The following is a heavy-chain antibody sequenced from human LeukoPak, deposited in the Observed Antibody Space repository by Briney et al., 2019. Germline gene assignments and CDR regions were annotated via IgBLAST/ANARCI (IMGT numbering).Heavy chain of an antibody. D-gene: IGHD3-22*01. J-gene: IGHJ4*02. V-gene: IGHV3-23*01. CDR1: GFTFSSYA. Sequence: GGSLRLSCAASGFTFSSYAMSWVRQAPGKGLEWVSAISGSGGSTYYADSVKGRFTISRGNSKNTLYLQMNSLRAEDTAVYYCAKASAMIVVVSKHFDYWGQGTLVTVSS. CDR2: ISGSGGST. CDR3: AKASAMIVVVSKHFDY.